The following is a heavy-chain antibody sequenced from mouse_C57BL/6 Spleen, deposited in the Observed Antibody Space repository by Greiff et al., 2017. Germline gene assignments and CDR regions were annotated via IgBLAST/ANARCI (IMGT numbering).Heavy chain of an antibody. V-gene: IGHV1-62-2*01. D-gene: IGHD2-3*01. CDR3: ARHEESPSDDDYHGWYFDV. CDR2: FYPGSGSI. CDR1: GYTFTEYT. J-gene: IGHJ1*03. Sequence: QVQLKQSGAELVKPGASVKLSCKASGYTFTEYTIHWVKQRSGQGLEWIGWFYPGSGSIKYNEKFKDKATLTADKSSSTVYMELSRLTSEDSAVYVCARHEESPSDDDYHGWYFDVWGTGTTVTVSS.